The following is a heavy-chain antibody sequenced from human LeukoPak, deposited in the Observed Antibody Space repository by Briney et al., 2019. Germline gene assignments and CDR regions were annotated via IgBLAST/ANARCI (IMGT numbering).Heavy chain of an antibody. D-gene: IGHD3-10*01. CDR2: IEQDGSEE. CDR3: ARDHGSGNYYRNDYYFDY. Sequence: GSLRLSCAASGFTFSNYWMSWVRQAPGKGLEWVANIEQDGSEEYYVDSVKGRFTISRDTAKNSLYLQMNSLRAEDTAVYYCARDHGSGNYYRNDYYFDYWGQGTLVTVSS. V-gene: IGHV3-7*03. CDR1: GFTFSNYW. J-gene: IGHJ4*02.